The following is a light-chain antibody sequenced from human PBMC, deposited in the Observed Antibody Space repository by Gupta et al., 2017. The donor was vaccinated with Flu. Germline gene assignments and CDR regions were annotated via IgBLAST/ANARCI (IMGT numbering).Light chain of an antibody. J-gene: IGLJ3*02. CDR2: EVT. V-gene: IGLV2-14*01. CDR3: SSYTFSATRWV. Sequence: TGSCTGTSSDIGGYNYGSWYQQKSGEAPKLLLYEVTKRPSGVSDRFSGSKSDNTASLTISGLQAEDEATYHCSSYTFSATRWVFGGGTTVTVL. CDR1: SSDIGGYNY.